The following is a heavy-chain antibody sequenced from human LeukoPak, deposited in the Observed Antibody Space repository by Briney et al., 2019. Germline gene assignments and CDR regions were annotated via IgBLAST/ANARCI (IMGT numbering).Heavy chain of an antibody. D-gene: IGHD3-10*01. J-gene: IGHJ3*02. V-gene: IGHV3-53*01. Sequence: GGSLRLSCAASGFTVSTNYMTWVRQAPGKGLEWVSIIYSGGTTYYADSVKGRFTISRDHSKNTLHLQMNTLRAGDTAVYYCARDPSGNGHVFDIWGQGTMVTVSS. CDR2: IYSGGTT. CDR1: GFTVSTNY. CDR3: ARDPSGNGHVFDI.